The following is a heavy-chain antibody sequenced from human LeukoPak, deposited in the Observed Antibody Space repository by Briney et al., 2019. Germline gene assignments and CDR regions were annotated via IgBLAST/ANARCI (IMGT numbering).Heavy chain of an antibody. D-gene: IGHD5-18*01. Sequence: PSETLSLTCAVYGGSFSGYYWSWIRQPPGKGLEWIGEINHSGSTNYNPSLKSRVTITVDTSKNQFSLKLSSVTAADTAVYYCAKAVSGYSYGWIYYYYMDVWGKGTTVTASS. J-gene: IGHJ6*03. CDR2: INHSGST. CDR1: GGSFSGYY. V-gene: IGHV4-34*01. CDR3: AKAVSGYSYGWIYYYYMDV.